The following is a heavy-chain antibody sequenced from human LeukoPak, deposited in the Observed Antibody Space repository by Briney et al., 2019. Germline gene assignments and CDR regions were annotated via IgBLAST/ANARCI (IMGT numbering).Heavy chain of an antibody. CDR3: AKVKVTTYYYGMDV. CDR2: ISYDGSNK. J-gene: IGHJ6*04. V-gene: IGHV3-30*18. CDR1: AFTFSSYG. Sequence: PGRSLRLSCAASAFTFSSYGMHWVRQAPGKGLEWAAVISYDGSNKYYADSVKGRFTISRDNSKNTLHLQMNSLRAEDTAVYYCAKVKVTTYYYGMDVWGKGTTVTVSS. D-gene: IGHD4-17*01.